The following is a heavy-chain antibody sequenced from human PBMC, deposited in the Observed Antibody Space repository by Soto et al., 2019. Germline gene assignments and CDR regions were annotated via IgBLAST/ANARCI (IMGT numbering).Heavy chain of an antibody. J-gene: IGHJ4*02. CDR3: ARDNYGDTYYFDY. D-gene: IGHD4-17*01. CDR1: GGSISSGAYY. Sequence: QVQLQESGPGLVKPSQTLSLTCTVSGGSISSGAYYWSWVRQPPGKGLEWIGYIYYSGSTYYNPSLKSRVIISVDTSKNQFSLKLSSVTATDTAVYYCARDNYGDTYYFDYWGQGTLVTVSS. CDR2: IYYSGST. V-gene: IGHV4-30-4*01.